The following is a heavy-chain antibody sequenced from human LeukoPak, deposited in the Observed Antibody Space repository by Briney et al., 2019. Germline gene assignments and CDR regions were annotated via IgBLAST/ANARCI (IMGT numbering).Heavy chain of an antibody. CDR2: INPKSGGT. J-gene: IGHJ5*02. D-gene: IGHD2/OR15-2a*01. CDR1: GYSFSDYF. V-gene: IGHV1-2*02. Sequence: ASVKVSCTASGYSFSDYFIHWLRQAPGQGLEWMGWINPKSGGTNYAQNFQGRVTMTRDTSSTTVYMELTRLRSDDTAVYYCARPLGSLKEYWWFDPWGQGTLVTVSS. CDR3: ARPLGSLKEYWWFDP.